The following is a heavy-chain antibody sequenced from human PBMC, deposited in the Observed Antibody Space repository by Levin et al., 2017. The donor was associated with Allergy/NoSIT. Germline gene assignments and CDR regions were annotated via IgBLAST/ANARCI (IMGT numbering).Heavy chain of an antibody. CDR2: IYTSGST. J-gene: IGHJ4*02. V-gene: IGHV4-4*07. Sequence: SQTLSLTCTVSGGSISSYYWSWIRQPAGKGLEWIGRIYTSGSTNYNPSLKSRVTMSVDTSKNQFSLKLSSVTAADTAVYYCARESPGSSGWYGDFDYWGQGTLVTVSS. CDR3: ARESPGSSGWYGDFDY. CDR1: GGSISSYY. D-gene: IGHD6-19*01.